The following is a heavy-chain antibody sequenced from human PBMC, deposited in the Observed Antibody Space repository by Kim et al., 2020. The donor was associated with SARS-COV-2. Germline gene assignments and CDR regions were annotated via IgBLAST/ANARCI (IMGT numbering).Heavy chain of an antibody. CDR1: GGSISSGGYS. Sequence: SETLSLTCAVSGGSISSGGYSWSWIRQPPGKGLEWIGYIYHSGSTYYNPSLKSRVTITVDRSKNQFSLKLSPVTAADTAVYYCARAGGYCSGGSCYSSGWFDPWGQGTLVTVSS. J-gene: IGHJ5*02. CDR3: ARAGGYCSGGSCYSSGWFDP. D-gene: IGHD2-15*01. V-gene: IGHV4-30-2*01. CDR2: IYHSGST.